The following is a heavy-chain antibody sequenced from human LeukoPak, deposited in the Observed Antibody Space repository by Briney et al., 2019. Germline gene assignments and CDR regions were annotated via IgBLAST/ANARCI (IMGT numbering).Heavy chain of an antibody. CDR3: GRVLFSLGGELLGGQIFDY. CDR1: GFTVSSNY. V-gene: IGHV3-53*01. CDR2: IYSGGST. D-gene: IGHD1-26*01. Sequence: SGGSLRLSCAASGFTVSSNYMSWVRQAPGKGLEWVSVIYSGGSTYYADSVKGRFTISRDNSKNTLYLQMNSLRAEDTAVYYCGRVLFSLGGELLGGQIFDYWAQGPLVTVS. J-gene: IGHJ4*02.